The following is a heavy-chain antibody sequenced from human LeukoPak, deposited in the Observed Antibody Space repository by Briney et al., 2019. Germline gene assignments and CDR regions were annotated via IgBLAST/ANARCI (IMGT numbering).Heavy chain of an antibody. J-gene: IGHJ6*02. V-gene: IGHV3-30*18. CDR1: GFTFSSYS. D-gene: IGHD2-15*01. CDR3: AKDQAYCSGGSCYSDYYYGMDV. Sequence: GGSLRLSCAASGFTFSSYSMNWVRQAPGKGLEWVAVISYDGSNKYYADSVKGRFTISRDNSKNTLYLQMNSLRAEDTAVYYCAKDQAYCSGGSCYSDYYYGMDVWGQGTTVTVSS. CDR2: ISYDGSNK.